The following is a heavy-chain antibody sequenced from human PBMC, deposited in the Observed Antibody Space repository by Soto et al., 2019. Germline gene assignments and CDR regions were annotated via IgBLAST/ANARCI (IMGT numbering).Heavy chain of an antibody. Sequence: SETLSLTCAVYGGSFSGYYWSWIRQPPGKGLEWIGEINHSGSTNYNPSLKSRVTISVDTSKNQFSLKLSSVTAADTAVYYCARDKGYYSGSFPYYYYYGMDVWGQGTTVTVS. CDR2: INHSGST. D-gene: IGHD3-10*01. CDR1: GGSFSGYY. V-gene: IGHV4-34*01. J-gene: IGHJ6*02. CDR3: ARDKGYYSGSFPYYYYYGMDV.